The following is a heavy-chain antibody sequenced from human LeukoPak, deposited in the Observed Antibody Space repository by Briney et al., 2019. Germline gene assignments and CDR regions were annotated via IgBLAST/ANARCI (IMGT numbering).Heavy chain of an antibody. V-gene: IGHV1-46*01. D-gene: IGHD3-22*01. CDR2: INPSGGST. Sequence: GASVKASCKASGYTFTSYYMHWVRQAPGQGLEWMGIINPSGGSTSYAQKFQGRVTMTRDTSTSTVYMELSSLRSEDTAVYYCARDLWAITTTIIVIAAYWGQGTLVTVSS. CDR1: GYTFTSYY. J-gene: IGHJ4*02. CDR3: ARDLWAITTTIIVIAAY.